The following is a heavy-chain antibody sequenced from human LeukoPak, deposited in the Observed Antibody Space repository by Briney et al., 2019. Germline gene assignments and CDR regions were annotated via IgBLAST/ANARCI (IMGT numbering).Heavy chain of an antibody. Sequence: SETLSLTCTVSGGSISSSTYYWGWIRQPPGKGLEWIGSIYYSGSTYYNPSLKSRVTISVDTSKNQFSLKLNSVAAADTAVYYCATPYSGGYHGLDIWGQGTMVTVSS. CDR2: IYYSGST. J-gene: IGHJ3*02. D-gene: IGHD1-26*01. V-gene: IGHV4-39*01. CDR3: ATPYSGGYHGLDI. CDR1: GGSISSSTYY.